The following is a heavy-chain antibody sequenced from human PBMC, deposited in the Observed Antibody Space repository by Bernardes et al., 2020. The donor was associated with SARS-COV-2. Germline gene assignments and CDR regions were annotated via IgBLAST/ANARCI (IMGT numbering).Heavy chain of an antibody. CDR1: GGSISSEGYL. J-gene: IGHJ4*02. Sequence: TLSLTCAVSGGSISSEGYLWSWIRQPPGKGLEWIGYIDDSGSAYYSPSLKSRVTISVDKSKNQFSLKLSAVTAADTAVYYCARDGDGYNSGFAYWGQGTLVTVSS. D-gene: IGHD5-12*01. V-gene: IGHV4-30-2*01. CDR3: ARDGDGYNSGFAY. CDR2: IDDSGSA.